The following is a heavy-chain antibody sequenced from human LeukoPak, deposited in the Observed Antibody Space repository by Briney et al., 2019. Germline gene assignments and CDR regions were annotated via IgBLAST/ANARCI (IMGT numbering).Heavy chain of an antibody. CDR3: ARAGVRYCSGGSCYRIPFDY. CDR2: INHSGST. D-gene: IGHD2-15*01. CDR1: GGSFSGYY. Sequence: PSETLSLTCAVYGGSFSGYYWSRIRQPPGKGLEWIGEINHSGSTNYNPSLKSRVTISVDTSKNQFSLKLGSVTAADTAVYYCARAGVRYCSGGSCYRIPFDYWGQGTLVTVSS. J-gene: IGHJ4*02. V-gene: IGHV4-34*01.